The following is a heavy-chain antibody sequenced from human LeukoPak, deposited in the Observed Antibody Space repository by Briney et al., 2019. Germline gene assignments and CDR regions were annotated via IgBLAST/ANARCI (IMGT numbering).Heavy chain of an antibody. V-gene: IGHV3-30*02. CDR2: IRYDGSNK. D-gene: IGHD3-10*01. J-gene: IGHJ4*02. CDR1: GFTFSSYG. Sequence: GGSLRLSCAASGFTFSSYGMHWVRQAPGKGLEWVAFIRYDGSNKYYADSVKGRFTISRDNSKNTLYLQMNSLRAEDTAVYYCAKDRGAGYYGSGSFFDYWGQGTLVTVSS. CDR3: AKDRGAGYYGSGSFFDY.